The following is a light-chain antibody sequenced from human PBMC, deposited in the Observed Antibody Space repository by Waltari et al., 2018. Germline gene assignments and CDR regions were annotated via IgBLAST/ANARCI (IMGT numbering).Light chain of an antibody. Sequence: EIVLTQSPGTLSLAPWDSATPSCRASKRVRRTLAWYQQKPGQAPSRLIYAASTRATGIPERFSGSGSGTDFSITISRLEPEDFAVYYWRHYVRLPVRFSQGTKVEI. V-gene: IGKV3-20*01. J-gene: IGKJ1*01. CDR1: KRVRRT. CDR2: AAS. CDR3: RHYVRLPVR.